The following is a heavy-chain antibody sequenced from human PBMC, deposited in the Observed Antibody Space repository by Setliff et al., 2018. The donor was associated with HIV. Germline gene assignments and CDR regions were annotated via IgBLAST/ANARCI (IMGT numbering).Heavy chain of an antibody. CDR1: GGSISSYY. V-gene: IGHV4-59*01. D-gene: IGHD3-9*01. Sequence: SETLSLTCNVSGGSISSYYWSWIRQPPGKGLEWIGYVYSTGSTNSKSSLKSRVTISVDTSKNQFSLKLSSVTAADTAVYYCARVATGPESFDIWGQGTMVTVSS. CDR2: VYSTGST. J-gene: IGHJ3*02. CDR3: ARVATGPESFDI.